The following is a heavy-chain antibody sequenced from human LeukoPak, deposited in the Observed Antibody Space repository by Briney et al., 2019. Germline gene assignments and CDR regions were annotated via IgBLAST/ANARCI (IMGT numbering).Heavy chain of an antibody. CDR1: GGPFSGYY. V-gene: IGHV4-34*01. CDR3: ARDNVVVPAAIQYFDL. J-gene: IGHJ2*01. D-gene: IGHD2-2*02. CDR2: INHSGST. Sequence: PSETLSLTCAVYGGPFSGYYWSWIRQPPGKGLEWIGEINHSGSTNYNPSLKSRVTISVDTSKNQFSLKLISVTAADTAVYYRARDNVVVPAAIQYFDLWGRGTLVTVSS.